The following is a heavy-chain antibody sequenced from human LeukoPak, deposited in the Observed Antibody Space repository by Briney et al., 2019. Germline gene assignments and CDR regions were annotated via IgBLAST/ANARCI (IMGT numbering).Heavy chain of an antibody. CDR1: GYTLTVLS. CDR3: ATWRCSGGSCYSLPYYYGMDV. CDR2: FDPEDGET. V-gene: IGHV1-24*01. J-gene: IGHJ6*02. Sequence: ASVKVSCKVSGYTLTVLSMHWVRQAPGKGLEWMGGFDPEDGETIYAQKFQGRVTMTEDTSTDTAYMELSSLRSEDTAVYYCATWRCSGGSCYSLPYYYGMDVWGQGTTVTVSS. D-gene: IGHD2-15*01.